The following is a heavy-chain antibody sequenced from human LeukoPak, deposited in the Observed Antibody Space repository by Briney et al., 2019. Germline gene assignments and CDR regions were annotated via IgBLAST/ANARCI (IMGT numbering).Heavy chain of an antibody. J-gene: IGHJ5*02. Sequence: PSETLSLTCAVSGGSISSSNWWSWVRRPPGKRRKGIGRFDYIGSIDYNPSLKSRVTLSLDTSKKQFSLKLNSVTAADTAVYYCVRDRQQCSGDNCYSEDLPDRWGQGIAVIVSS. CDR2: FDYIGSI. V-gene: IGHV4-4*02. D-gene: IGHD2-15*01. CDR3: VRDRQQCSGDNCYSEDLPDR. CDR1: GGSISSSNW.